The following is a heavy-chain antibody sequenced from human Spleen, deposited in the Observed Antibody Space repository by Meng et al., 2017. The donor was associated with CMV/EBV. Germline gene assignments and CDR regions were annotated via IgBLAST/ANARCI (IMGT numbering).Heavy chain of an antibody. CDR2: ISASGGST. V-gene: IGHV3-23*01. D-gene: IGHD3-3*01. CDR3: ATPYYDFWSYSHGALDK. CDR1: GFTFNNYA. Sequence: GGSLRLSCAASGFTFNNYAMSWVRQAPGKGLEWVSTISASGGSTYYADSVKGRFTISRDDSKNTLYLEMNSLKSEDTAVYYCATPYYDFWSYSHGALDKWGQGTMVTVSS. J-gene: IGHJ3*02.